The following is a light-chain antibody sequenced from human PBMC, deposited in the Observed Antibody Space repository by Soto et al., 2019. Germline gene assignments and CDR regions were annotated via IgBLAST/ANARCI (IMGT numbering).Light chain of an antibody. J-gene: IGKJ3*01. CDR1: QDIRKY. V-gene: IGKV1-33*01. CDR3: QQRS. Sequence: DIQMTQSPSSLSASVGDRVTITCQASQDIRKYLNWYQQKPGKAPKLLIYDASNLETGVPSRFSGSGSGTDFTLTISSLEPEDFAVYYCQQRSFGPGTKVDIK. CDR2: DAS.